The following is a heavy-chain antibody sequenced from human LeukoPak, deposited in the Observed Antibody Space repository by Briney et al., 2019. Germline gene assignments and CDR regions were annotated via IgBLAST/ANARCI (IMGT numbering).Heavy chain of an antibody. CDR2: IRYDGSDK. CDR1: GFTFGNYG. CDR3: SGSYSY. Sequence: GGSLRLSCAASGFTFGNYGMHWVRQAPGKGLEWVAFIRYDGSDKYYADSVEGRFTISRDNSKNTLYLQMNSLRPEDTVVYFCSGSYSYWGQGTLVTVSS. J-gene: IGHJ4*02. V-gene: IGHV3-30*02. D-gene: IGHD1-26*01.